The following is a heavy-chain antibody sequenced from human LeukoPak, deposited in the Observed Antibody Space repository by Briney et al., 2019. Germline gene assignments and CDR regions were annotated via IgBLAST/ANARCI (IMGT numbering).Heavy chain of an antibody. CDR1: GFTLSSYG. D-gene: IGHD5-18*01. CDR3: ARGFVRWIQLWLAYSFDY. V-gene: IGHV3-30*19. CDR2: ISYDGSNK. J-gene: IGHJ4*02. Sequence: GGSLRLSCAASGFTLSSYGVHWVRQAPGKGLEWVAVISYDGSNKYYADSVKGRFTISRDNSKNTLYLQMNSLRAEDTAVYYCARGFVRWIQLWLAYSFDYWGQGTLVTVSS.